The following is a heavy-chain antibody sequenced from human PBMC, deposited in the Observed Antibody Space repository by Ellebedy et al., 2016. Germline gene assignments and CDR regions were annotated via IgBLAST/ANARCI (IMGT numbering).Heavy chain of an antibody. J-gene: IGHJ6*02. CDR1: GFTFSRFD. CDR2: ISNDGNDE. D-gene: IGHD3-22*01. V-gene: IGHV3-30*03. Sequence: GGSLRLXXAASGFTFSRFDIHWVRQAQGKGLEWVAAISNDGNDENYGASVKGRFSISRDNSKNRVYLQMSSLRVEDTAVYSCARVRSPDYSTNYDLDVWGQGTSVAVSS. CDR3: ARVRSPDYSTNYDLDV.